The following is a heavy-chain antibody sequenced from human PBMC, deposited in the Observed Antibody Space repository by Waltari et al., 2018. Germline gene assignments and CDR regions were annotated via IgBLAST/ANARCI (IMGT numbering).Heavy chain of an antibody. D-gene: IGHD5-18*01. Sequence: QVQLVQSGAEVKKPGSSVKVSCKASGGTFSSYAISWVRQAPGQGLEWMGGIIPIFGTANYAQKFQGRVTITADESTSTAYMELSSLRSEDTAVYYCASGPWDTAMHYYYYGMDVWGQGTTVTVSS. V-gene: IGHV1-69*01. J-gene: IGHJ6*02. CDR1: GGTFSSYA. CDR3: ASGPWDTAMHYYYYGMDV. CDR2: IIPIFGTA.